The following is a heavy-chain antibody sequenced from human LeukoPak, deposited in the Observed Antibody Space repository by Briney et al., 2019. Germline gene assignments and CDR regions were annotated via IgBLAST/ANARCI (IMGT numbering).Heavy chain of an antibody. CDR3: ARVLGPPKWELDPPPVEYGMDV. D-gene: IGHD1-26*01. CDR2: IIPIFGTA. J-gene: IGHJ6*02. V-gene: IGHV1-69*13. Sequence: ASVKVSCKASGGTFSSYAISWVRQAPGQGLEWMGGIIPIFGTANYAQKFQGRVTITADESTSTAYMELSSLRSEDTAVYYCARVLGPPKWELDPPPVEYGMDVWGQGTTVTVSS. CDR1: GGTFSSYA.